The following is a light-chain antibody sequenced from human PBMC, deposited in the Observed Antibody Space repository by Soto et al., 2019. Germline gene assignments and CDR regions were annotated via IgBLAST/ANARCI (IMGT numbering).Light chain of an antibody. CDR1: QSISSY. CDR2: AAS. J-gene: IGKJ1*01. V-gene: IGKV1-39*01. CDR3: HQSHSVPGT. Sequence: DIQMTQSPSSLSASVGDRVTITCRASQSISSYLNWYQQKPGKAPKLLIYAASSLQSGVSSRFSGSGSATDFTLTISSLLPEDFATYYCHQSHSVPGTFGQGTKVDI.